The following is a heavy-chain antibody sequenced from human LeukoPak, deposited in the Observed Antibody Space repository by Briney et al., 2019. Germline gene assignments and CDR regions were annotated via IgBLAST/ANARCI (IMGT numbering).Heavy chain of an antibody. Sequence: GESLKISCKGSGYIFTSYWIGWVRQLPGKGLEWMGIIYPGDSDTRYSPSFQGQVTISADKSISTAYLQWSSLKASDTAMYYCARFSMTTVPPYYMDVWGKGTTVTVSS. CDR1: GYIFTSYW. CDR3: ARFSMTTVPPYYMDV. V-gene: IGHV5-51*01. J-gene: IGHJ6*03. CDR2: IYPGDSDT. D-gene: IGHD4-17*01.